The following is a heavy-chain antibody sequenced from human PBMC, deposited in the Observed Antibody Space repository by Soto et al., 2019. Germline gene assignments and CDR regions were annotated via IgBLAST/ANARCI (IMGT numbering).Heavy chain of an antibody. Sequence: PSETLSLTCTVSGGSISSYYWSLIRQPPGKGLEWIGYIYYSGSTNYNPSLKSRVTISVDTSKNQFSLKLSSVTAADTAVYYCARYYGGYSDYWGQGTLVTVSS. J-gene: IGHJ4*02. CDR3: ARYYGGYSDY. D-gene: IGHD3-10*01. CDR2: IYYSGST. CDR1: GGSISSYY. V-gene: IGHV4-59*08.